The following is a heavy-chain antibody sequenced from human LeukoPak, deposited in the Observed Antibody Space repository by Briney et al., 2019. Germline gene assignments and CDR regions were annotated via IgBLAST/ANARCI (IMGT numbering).Heavy chain of an antibody. CDR2: INPNSGGT. D-gene: IGHD3-22*01. V-gene: IGHV1-2*02. CDR1: GYTFTGYY. J-gene: IGHJ4*02. Sequence: GASVNVSYKASGYTFTGYYMHWVRQAPGQGREWMGWINPNSGGTNYAQKFQGRVTMTRDTSISTAYMELSRLRSDDTAVYYCARGANVIVVAYSVWGQGTLVTVSS. CDR3: ARGANVIVVAYSV.